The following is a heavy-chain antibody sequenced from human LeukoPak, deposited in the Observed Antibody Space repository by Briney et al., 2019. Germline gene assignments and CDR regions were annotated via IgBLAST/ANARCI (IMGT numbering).Heavy chain of an antibody. V-gene: IGHV3-11*06. J-gene: IGHJ4*02. D-gene: IGHD6-19*01. CDR3: ARVLTSSSDDY. Sequence: SLKGRFTISRDNAKNSLYLQMNSLRAEDTAVYYCARVLTSSSDDYWGQGTLVTVSS.